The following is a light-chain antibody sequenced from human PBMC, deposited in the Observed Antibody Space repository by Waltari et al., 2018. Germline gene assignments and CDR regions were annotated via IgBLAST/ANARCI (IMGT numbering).Light chain of an antibody. V-gene: IGLV2-8*01. CDR1: SSHIGATHY. CDR2: EVT. Sequence: QSALTQPPSASGSPGQSVTLPCTGTSSHIGATHYVSWYQQHPGQAPKLIIYEVTERPSGVPDRFSGSQSGNTASLTVSGLQAEDEADYYCCSNAGSHTYFFGPGTKVTVL. J-gene: IGLJ1*01. CDR3: CSNAGSHTYF.